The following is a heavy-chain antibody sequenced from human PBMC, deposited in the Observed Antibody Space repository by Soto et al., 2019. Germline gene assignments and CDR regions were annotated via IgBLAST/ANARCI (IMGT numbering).Heavy chain of an antibody. CDR3: ARASDSSGYPDH. CDR2: IIPILGIA. Sequence: QVQLVQSGAEVKKPGSSVKVSCKASGGTFSSYTISWVRQAPGQGLEWMGRIIPILGIANYAQKFQGRVTITADKSTSTAYMELSSPRSEDTAVYYCARASDSSGYPDHWGQGTLVTVSS. CDR1: GGTFSSYT. D-gene: IGHD3-22*01. J-gene: IGHJ4*02. V-gene: IGHV1-69*02.